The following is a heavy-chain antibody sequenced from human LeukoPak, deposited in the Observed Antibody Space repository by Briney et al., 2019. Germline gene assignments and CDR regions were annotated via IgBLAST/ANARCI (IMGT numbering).Heavy chain of an antibody. Sequence: SETLSLTCAVYGGSFSAYYWSWIRQPPGKGLEWIGEINHSGSTNSNPSLKSRVTISVDTPKNQFSLKLSSVTAAGPAVYYCASPPNSYYYYGMDVWGQGTTVTVSS. CDR3: ASPPNSYYYYGMDV. V-gene: IGHV4-34*01. J-gene: IGHJ6*02. D-gene: IGHD1-7*01. CDR2: INHSGST. CDR1: GGSFSAYY.